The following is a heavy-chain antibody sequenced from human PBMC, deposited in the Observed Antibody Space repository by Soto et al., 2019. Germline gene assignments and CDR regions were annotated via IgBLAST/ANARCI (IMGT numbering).Heavy chain of an antibody. J-gene: IGHJ6*02. CDR2: INTHNGNT. CDR1: GYTFTTYG. V-gene: IGHV1-18*01. D-gene: IGHD3-10*01. Sequence: ASVKVSCKASGYTFTTYGISWVRKAPGQGLEWLGWINTHNGNTNYAQNLQGRVIMTADTSTNTAYMELRSLRSDDTAIYYCTREGSAPYYYYGMDAWGQGTTVTVS. CDR3: TREGSAPYYYYGMDA.